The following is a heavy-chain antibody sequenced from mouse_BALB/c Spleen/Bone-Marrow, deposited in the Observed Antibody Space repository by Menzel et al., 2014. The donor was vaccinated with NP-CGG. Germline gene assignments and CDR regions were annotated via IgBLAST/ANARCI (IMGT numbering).Heavy chain of an antibody. D-gene: IGHD1-1*02. CDR3: TRDDGGFAY. Sequence: AQLQQSGTDLARPGASVKLSCKASGYTFTSYWINWVKQRPGQGLEWIGNIYPSDSYTNYNQKFKDKATLTVDKSSNTAYMHLSSPTTEDSAVYYCTRDDGGFAYWGQGTLVTVSA. CDR1: GYTFTSYW. CDR2: IYPSDSYT. V-gene: IGHV1-69*02. J-gene: IGHJ3*01.